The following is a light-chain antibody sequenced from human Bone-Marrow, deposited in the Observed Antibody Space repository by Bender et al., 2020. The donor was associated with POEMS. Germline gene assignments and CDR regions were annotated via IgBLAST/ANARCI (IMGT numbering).Light chain of an antibody. V-gene: IGLV2-14*02. Sequence: QSALTQPASVSGSPEQSITISCTGTSSDVGTYNLVSWYQQHPGKAPKLMIYEGSKRPSGVPDRFSGSKSGTSASLAITGLQSDDEAIYFCVAWDASLNGWVFGGGTKLTVL. CDR2: EGS. CDR1: SSDVGTYNL. J-gene: IGLJ3*02. CDR3: VAWDASLNGWV.